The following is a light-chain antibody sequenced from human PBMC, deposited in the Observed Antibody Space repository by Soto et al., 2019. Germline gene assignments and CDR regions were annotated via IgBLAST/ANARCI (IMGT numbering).Light chain of an antibody. Sequence: QSALTQPASVSGSPGRSVTISCTGSSSDIGGFNYVSWYQHLPGRAPKLIIYDVTNRPSGISYRFSASKSGGTASLTISGPQAEDEGYYYCTSYSSSTTHVVFGGGTKLTVL. V-gene: IGLV2-14*03. CDR1: SSDIGGFNY. J-gene: IGLJ2*01. CDR2: DVT. CDR3: TSYSSSTTHVV.